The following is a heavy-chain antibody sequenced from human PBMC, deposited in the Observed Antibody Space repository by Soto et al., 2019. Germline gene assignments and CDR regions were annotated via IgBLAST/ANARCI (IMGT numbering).Heavy chain of an antibody. CDR2: ISAYNGNT. CDR3: ARDRGYYGSYNWFDP. J-gene: IGHJ5*02. CDR1: GYTFTSYG. Sequence: ASVKVSCKASGYTFTSYGISWVRQAPGQGLEWMGWISAYNGNTNYAQKLQGRVTMTTDTSTSTAYMELRSLRSDDTAVYYCARDRGYYGSYNWFDPWGQGTLVTVSS. D-gene: IGHD3-22*01. V-gene: IGHV1-18*04.